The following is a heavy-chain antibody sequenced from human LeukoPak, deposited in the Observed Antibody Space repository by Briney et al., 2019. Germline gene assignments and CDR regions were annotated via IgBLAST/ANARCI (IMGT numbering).Heavy chain of an antibody. J-gene: IGHJ4*02. CDR3: ATRTTVTHST. D-gene: IGHD4-17*01. Sequence: SETLSLTCAVSGGSISSSNWWSWVRQPPGKGLEWIGEIYHGGSTNYNPSLKGRVTISVDKSKNQFSLKLSSVTAADTAVYYCATRTTVTHSTWGQGTLVTVSS. CDR1: GGSISSSNW. CDR2: IYHGGST. V-gene: IGHV4-4*02.